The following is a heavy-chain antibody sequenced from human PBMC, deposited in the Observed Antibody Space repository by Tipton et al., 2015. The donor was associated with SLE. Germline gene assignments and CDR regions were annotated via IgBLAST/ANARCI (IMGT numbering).Heavy chain of an antibody. D-gene: IGHD6-19*01. CDR1: GGPIRNSPYY. CDR2: VFDTGYT. CDR3: ARNKAVAGTVIEY. Sequence: TLSLTCHVAGGPIRNSPYYWAWIRQTRGKRLEWIGSVFDTGYTAYNPSLKSRVTMSVDTSKNQFSLKLTSLTAADTALYYCARNKAVAGTVIEYWGPGTLVTVSS. V-gene: IGHV4-39*07. J-gene: IGHJ4*02.